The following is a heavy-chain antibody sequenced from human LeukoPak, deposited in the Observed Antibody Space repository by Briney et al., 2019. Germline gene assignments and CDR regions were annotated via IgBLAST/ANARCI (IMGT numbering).Heavy chain of an antibody. D-gene: IGHD5-24*01. CDR1: GGSFSGYY. CDR2: INHSGST. J-gene: IGHJ3*02. Sequence: SSETLSLTCAVYGGSFSGYYWSWIRQPPGKGLEWIGEINHSGSTNYNPSLKSRVTISVDTSKNQFSLRLSSVTAADTAVFYCARHRAEMATITDDAFDMWGQGTMVTVSS. CDR3: ARHRAEMATITDDAFDM. V-gene: IGHV4-34*01.